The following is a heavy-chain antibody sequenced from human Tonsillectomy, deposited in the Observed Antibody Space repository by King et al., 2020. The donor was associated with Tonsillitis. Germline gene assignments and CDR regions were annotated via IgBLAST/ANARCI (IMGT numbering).Heavy chain of an antibody. Sequence: VQLVESGGGLVQPGGSLRLSCAAAGFTFSSYWMHWVRQAPGKGLVWVSRINSDGSSTNYADSVKGRFTISRDNAKNTLYLQMNSLRAEDTAVYYCAREGGYYGDLGGHYYYYYAMDIWGQGTTVTVSS. CDR1: GFTFSSYW. J-gene: IGHJ6*02. CDR3: AREGGYYGDLGGHYYYYYAMDI. CDR2: INSDGSST. D-gene: IGHD4-17*01. V-gene: IGHV3-74*01.